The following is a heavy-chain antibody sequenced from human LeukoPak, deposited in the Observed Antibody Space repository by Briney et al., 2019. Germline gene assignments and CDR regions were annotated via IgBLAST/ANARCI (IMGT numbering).Heavy chain of an antibody. CDR1: GGTFSSYT. CDR2: IIPILGIA. D-gene: IGHD3-22*01. CDR3: ARDSRYDSSGPRDNY. V-gene: IGHV1-69*04. Sequence: SVKVSCKASGGTFSSYTISWVRQAPGQGLEWMGRIIPILGIADYAQKFQGSVTITADKSTSTAYMELSSLRSDDTAVYYCARDSRYDSSGPRDNYWGQGTLVTVSS. J-gene: IGHJ4*02.